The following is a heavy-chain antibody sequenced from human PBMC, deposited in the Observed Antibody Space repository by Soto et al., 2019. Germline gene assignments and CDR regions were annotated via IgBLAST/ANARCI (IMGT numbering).Heavy chain of an antibody. Sequence: EVQLLESGGGLVQPGGSLRLSCAASGFTFSSYAMSWVRQAPGKGLEWVSAISGSGGSTYYADSVKGRFTISRDKSKNTLYLQMNSVRAEDTVVYYCAKAPTAAKIRFDYWGQGTLVTVSS. CDR2: ISGSGGST. CDR1: GFTFSSYA. D-gene: IGHD6-13*01. V-gene: IGHV3-23*01. CDR3: AKAPTAAKIRFDY. J-gene: IGHJ4*02.